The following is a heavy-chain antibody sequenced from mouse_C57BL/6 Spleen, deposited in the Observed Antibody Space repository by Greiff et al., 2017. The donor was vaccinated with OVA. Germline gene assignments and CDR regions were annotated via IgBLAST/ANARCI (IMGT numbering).Heavy chain of an antibody. J-gene: IGHJ2*01. Sequence: EVHLVESGGDLVKPGGSLKLSCAASGFTFSSYGMSWVRQTPDKRLEWVATISSGGSYTYYPDSVKGRFTISRDNAKNTLYLQMSSLKSEDTAMYYCARQTPITTYFDYWGQGTTLTVSS. D-gene: IGHD1-1*01. CDR2: ISSGGSYT. CDR1: GFTFSSYG. V-gene: IGHV5-6*01. CDR3: ARQTPITTYFDY.